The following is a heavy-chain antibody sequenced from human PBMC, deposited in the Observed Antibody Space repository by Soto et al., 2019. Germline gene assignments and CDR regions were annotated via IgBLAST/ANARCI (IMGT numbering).Heavy chain of an antibody. J-gene: IGHJ6*02. D-gene: IGHD6-6*01. V-gene: IGHV4-4*02. CDR3: ASGPGEDSSSSWDYYYGMVV. CDR1: GGSISSSNC. CDR2: IYHSGST. Sequence: SETLSLTWAVSGGSISSSNCWSWVRQPPGKGLEWIGEIYHSGSTTYNPSIKSRVTISVDKSKNQFSLKLSSVTAADTAVYYCASGPGEDSSSSWDYYYGMVVWGQGTTVTVSS.